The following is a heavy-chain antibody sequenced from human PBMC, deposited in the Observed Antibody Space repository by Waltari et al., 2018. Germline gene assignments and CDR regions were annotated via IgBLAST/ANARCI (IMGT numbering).Heavy chain of an antibody. J-gene: IGHJ4*02. D-gene: IGHD7-27*01. CDR2: FSDAGGII. CDR3: ARGSGVDS. V-gene: IGHV3-23*01. CDR1: GIPFSTYV. Sequence: EVQLLESGGGLVQPGGSLRLSCEALGIPFSTYVMNWVRQAPGKGLEWVSSFSDAGGIINYADSVKGRFTISRDNSKNTLYLQMNGLRADDTAVYYCARGSGVDSWGQGTLVTISS.